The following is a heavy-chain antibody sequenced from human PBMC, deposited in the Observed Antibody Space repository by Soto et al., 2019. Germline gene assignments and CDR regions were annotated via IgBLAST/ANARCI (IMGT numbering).Heavy chain of an antibody. J-gene: IGHJ4*02. CDR1: GFTFSNYG. CDR2: ISYDASSE. V-gene: IGHV3-30*18. Sequence: QVQLVESGGGVVQPGRSLRLSCAASGFTFSNYGMHWVRQAPGKGLEWLAIISYDASSEYYLDSVKGRLTISRNNSKNTLYLQVNSLRTEDTAVYHCVKDHGALDSSGFDFWGQGTLVTVSS. CDR3: VKDHGALDSSGFDF. D-gene: IGHD6-19*01.